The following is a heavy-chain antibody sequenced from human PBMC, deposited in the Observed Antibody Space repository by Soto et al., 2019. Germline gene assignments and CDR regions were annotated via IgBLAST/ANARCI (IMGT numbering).Heavy chain of an antibody. V-gene: IGHV4-30-4*08. CDR2: IYYSGST. Sequence: PSETLSLTCTVSGGSVSSGSYYWSWIRQPPGKGLEWIGYIYYSGSTYYNPSLKSRVTISVDTSKNQFSLKLSSVTAADTAVCYCARVGVGYCSGGSCYYYYGMDVWGQGTTVTVSS. CDR1: GGSVSSGSYY. D-gene: IGHD2-15*01. CDR3: ARVGVGYCSGGSCYYYYGMDV. J-gene: IGHJ6*02.